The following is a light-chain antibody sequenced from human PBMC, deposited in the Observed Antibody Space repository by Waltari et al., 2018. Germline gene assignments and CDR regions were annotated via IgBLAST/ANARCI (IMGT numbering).Light chain of an antibody. CDR2: DDS. Sequence: SYVLTQPPSVSVAPGQTARITCEGNRLGSKSLHWYQQQPGQAPVLVVYDDSARPSGIPERFSGSNSENTATLTISRVEAGDEADYFCLVWDMNNDHPWVFGGGTKLTVL. CDR1: RLGSKS. J-gene: IGLJ3*02. CDR3: LVWDMNNDHPWV. V-gene: IGLV3-21*02.